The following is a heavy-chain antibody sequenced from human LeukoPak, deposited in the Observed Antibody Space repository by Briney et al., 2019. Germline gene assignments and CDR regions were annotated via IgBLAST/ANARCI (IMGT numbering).Heavy chain of an antibody. V-gene: IGHV1-18*04. CDR2: ISAYNGNT. Sequence: ASLKVSCKPSGYTFTSYGISWVRPAPERGREWVGSISAYNGNTNYAQKLQGRVTMTTDTSPSTAYMELRSLRSDDTAVYYCARGRVTLAAAGTRNWFDPWGQGTLVTVSS. J-gene: IGHJ5*02. CDR1: GYTFTSYG. CDR3: ARGRVTLAAAGTRNWFDP. D-gene: IGHD6-13*01.